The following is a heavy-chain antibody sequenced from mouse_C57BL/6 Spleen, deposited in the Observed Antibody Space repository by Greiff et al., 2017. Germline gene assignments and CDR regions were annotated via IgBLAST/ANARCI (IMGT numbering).Heavy chain of an antibody. V-gene: IGHV1-59*01. CDR2: IDPSDSYT. Sequence: VQLQQPGAELVRPGTSVKLSCKASGYTFTSYWMHWVKQRPGQGLEWIGVIDPSDSYTNYNQKFKGKATLTVDTSSSTAYMQLSSLTSEDSAVYYCARGYYGSSHWFAYWGQGTLVTVSA. J-gene: IGHJ3*01. CDR3: ARGYYGSSHWFAY. CDR1: GYTFTSYW. D-gene: IGHD1-1*01.